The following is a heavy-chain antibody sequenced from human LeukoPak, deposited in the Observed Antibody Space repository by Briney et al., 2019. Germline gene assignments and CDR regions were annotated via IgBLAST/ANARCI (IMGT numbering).Heavy chain of an antibody. J-gene: IGHJ4*02. Sequence: KPSETLSLTCAVYGGSFSGYYWSWIRQPPGKGLEWIGEINHSGSTNYNPSLKSRVTISVDTSKNQFSLKLSSVTAADTAVYYCARGLGEGVTMIVVVYFDYWGQGTLVTVSS. D-gene: IGHD3-22*01. V-gene: IGHV4-34*01. CDR2: INHSGST. CDR3: ARGLGEGVTMIVVVYFDY. CDR1: GGSFSGYY.